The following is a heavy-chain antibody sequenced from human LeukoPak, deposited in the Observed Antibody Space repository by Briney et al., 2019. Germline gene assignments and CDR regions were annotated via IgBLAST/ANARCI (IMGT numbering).Heavy chain of an antibody. CDR3: ARGNGVYVLMTTNYYMDV. J-gene: IGHJ6*03. Sequence: GSSVEVSCKASGGTFSSYAISWVRQAPGQGLEWMGGIIPIFGTANYAQKFQGRVTITADKSTSTAYMELSSLRSEDTAVYYCARGNGVYVLMTTNYYMDVWGKGTTVTVS. CDR1: GGTFSSYA. CDR2: IIPIFGTA. D-gene: IGHD5/OR15-5a*01. V-gene: IGHV1-69*06.